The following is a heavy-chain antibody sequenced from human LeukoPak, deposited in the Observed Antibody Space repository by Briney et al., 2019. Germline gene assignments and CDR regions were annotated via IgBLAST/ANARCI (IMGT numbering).Heavy chain of an antibody. V-gene: IGHV1-46*01. CDR3: ARGDGYSSSWGLFDY. CDR2: INPSGGST. CDR1: GXTFTXXY. J-gene: IGHJ4*02. D-gene: IGHD6-13*01. Sequence: XSGXTFTXXYMHWVRQAPGQGLEWMGIINPSGGSTSYAQKFQGRVTMTRDTSTSTVYMELSSLRSEDTAVYYCARGDGYSSSWGLFDYWGQGTLVTVSS.